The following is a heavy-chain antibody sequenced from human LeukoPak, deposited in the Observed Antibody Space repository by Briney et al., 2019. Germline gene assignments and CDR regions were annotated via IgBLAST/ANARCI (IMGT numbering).Heavy chain of an antibody. V-gene: IGHV3-48*03. Sequence: PGGSLRLSCAASGFTFSTYEMNWVRQAPGKGLECVSYISSSGSTIYYADSVKGRFTISRDNAKNSLYLQMNSLRAEDTAVYYCARGAVYYYGMDVWGQGTTVTVPS. CDR3: ARGAVYYYGMDV. CDR1: GFTFSTYE. J-gene: IGHJ6*02. CDR2: ISSSGSTI.